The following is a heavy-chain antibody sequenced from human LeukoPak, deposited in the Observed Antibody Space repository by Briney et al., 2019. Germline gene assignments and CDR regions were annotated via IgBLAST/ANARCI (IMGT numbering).Heavy chain of an antibody. CDR2: ISWDGGST. D-gene: IGHD2-2*01. CDR3: AKDSGYCSSTSCSTYNWFDP. J-gene: IGHJ5*02. V-gene: IGHV3-43*01. CDR1: GFTFDDYT. Sequence: GGSLRLSCAASGFTFDDYTMHWVRQAPGKGLEWVSLISWDGGSTYYADSVKGRFTISRDNSKNSLYLLMNSLRTEDTALYYCAKDSGYCSSTSCSTYNWFDPWGQGTLVTVSS.